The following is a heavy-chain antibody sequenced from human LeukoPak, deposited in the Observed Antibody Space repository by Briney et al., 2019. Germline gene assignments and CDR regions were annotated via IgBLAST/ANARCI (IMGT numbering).Heavy chain of an antibody. J-gene: IGHJ4*02. CDR3: AKASWASNADAVL. D-gene: IGHD1-1*01. CDR1: GFTFSSYA. CDR2: LRGDGET. Sequence: PGGPLRLSCAASGFTFSSYAMSWVRQAPAGGLEWVSSLRGDGETFYGDSVKGRFTLSRDHSRNTAYLQLNNLRVEDTAVYYCAKASWASNADAVLWGRGTLVTVSS. V-gene: IGHV3-23*01.